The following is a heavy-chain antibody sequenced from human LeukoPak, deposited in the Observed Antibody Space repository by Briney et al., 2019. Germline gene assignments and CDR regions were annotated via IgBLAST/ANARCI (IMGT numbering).Heavy chain of an antibody. CDR1: GGSFSGYY. Sequence: ETLSLTCAVYGGSFSGYYWSWIRQAPGKRLEWVANIKQNGAEEYYMDSVKGRFAISRDNAKNSVSLQMNSLRVEDTAMYYCARYTVVSSPGAFDLWGQGTMVTVSS. CDR2: IKQNGAEE. D-gene: IGHD2-21*01. CDR3: ARYTVVSSPGAFDL. V-gene: IGHV3-7*03. J-gene: IGHJ3*01.